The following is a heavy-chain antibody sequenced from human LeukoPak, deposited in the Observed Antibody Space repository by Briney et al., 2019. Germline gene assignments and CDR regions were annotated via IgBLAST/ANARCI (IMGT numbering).Heavy chain of an antibody. J-gene: IGHJ4*02. V-gene: IGHV4-34*01. Sequence: PSETLSLTCAVYGGSFSGYYWSWIRQPPGKGLEWIGEINHSGSTNYNPSLKSRVTISVDTSKNQFSLKLSSVTAADTAVYYCARGVVGSTDYFDYWGQGTLVTVSS. CDR1: GGSFSGYY. CDR3: ARGVVGSTDYFDY. D-gene: IGHD1-26*01. CDR2: INHSGST.